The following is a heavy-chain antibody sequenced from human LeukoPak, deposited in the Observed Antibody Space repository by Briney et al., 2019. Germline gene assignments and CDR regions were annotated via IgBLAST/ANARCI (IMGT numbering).Heavy chain of an antibody. J-gene: IGHJ6*03. CDR3: ARDSGSWDYYYMDV. V-gene: IGHV4-4*07. CDR2: IYTSGST. Sequence: SETLSLTCTVSGGSISSYYWSWIRQPAGKGLEWIGRIYTSGSTNYNLSLKSRVTISVDTSKNQFSLKLSSVTAADTAVYYCARDSGSWDYYYMDVWGKGTTVTISS. D-gene: IGHD3-10*01. CDR1: GGSISSYY.